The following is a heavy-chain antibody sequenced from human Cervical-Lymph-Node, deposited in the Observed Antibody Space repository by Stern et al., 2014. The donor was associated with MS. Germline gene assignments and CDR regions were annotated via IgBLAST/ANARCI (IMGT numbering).Heavy chain of an antibody. CDR3: SRGVQGGF. J-gene: IGHJ4*02. D-gene: IGHD6-25*01. CDR1: GFTFSNHW. Sequence: VQLVQSGGGLVQPGGSLRLSCAASGFTFSNHWMNWVRQAPGKGLEWVANIKQDGSEYYYVDAVKGRFTISRDNAKNSLYLQMNSLRAEDTAVYYCSRGVQGGFWGQGTLVTVSS. CDR2: IKQDGSEY. V-gene: IGHV3-7*01.